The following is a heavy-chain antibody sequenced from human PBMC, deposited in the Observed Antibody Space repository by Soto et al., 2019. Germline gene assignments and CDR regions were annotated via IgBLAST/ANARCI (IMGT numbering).Heavy chain of an antibody. V-gene: IGHV3-9*01. J-gene: IGHJ4*02. CDR3: TKGSGSYGGNFDN. D-gene: IGHD3-10*01. Sequence: GGSLRLSCKASGFNFDSYPMNWVRQVPGKSPEWVSCITWNSGTIAYADSVKGRFTISRDNADNSLYLEMTSLTPEDTALYYCTKGSGSYGGNFDNWGEGTLVTVSS. CDR1: GFNFDSYP. CDR2: ITWNSGTI.